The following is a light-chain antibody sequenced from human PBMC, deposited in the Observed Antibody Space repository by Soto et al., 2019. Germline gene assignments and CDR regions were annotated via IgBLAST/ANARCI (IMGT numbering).Light chain of an antibody. CDR1: ISNIGAGYD. V-gene: IGLV1-40*01. Sequence: QSVLTQPPSVSGAPGQRVTISCTGSISNIGAGYDVHWYQQLPGTAPKLLIYGNSNRPSGVPDRFSGSKSGTSASLAITGLQAEDEADYYCQSYDSSLSALYFFGTGTKVTVL. CDR3: QSYDSSLSALYF. CDR2: GNS. J-gene: IGLJ1*01.